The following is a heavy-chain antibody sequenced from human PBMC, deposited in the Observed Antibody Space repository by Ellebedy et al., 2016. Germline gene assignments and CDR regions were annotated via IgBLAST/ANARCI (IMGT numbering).Heavy chain of an antibody. CDR3: ATTKGEQWPY. CDR1: GFTFSDYY. CDR2: ISTSGNRV. D-gene: IGHD6-19*01. V-gene: IGHV3-11*01. Sequence: GGSLRLSXETSGFTFSDYYMTWIRQAPGRGLEWVSYISTSGNRVYYADSVKGRFTISRDNAKNSLYLQMNSLRAEDTAVYYCATTKGEQWPYWGQGTLVTVSS. J-gene: IGHJ4*02.